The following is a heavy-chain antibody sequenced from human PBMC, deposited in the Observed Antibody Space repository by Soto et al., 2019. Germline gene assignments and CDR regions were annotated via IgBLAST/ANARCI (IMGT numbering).Heavy chain of an antibody. D-gene: IGHD5-18*01. J-gene: IGHJ4*02. V-gene: IGHV1-18*01. CDR3: ARDQAMAQFDY. CDR1: GYTFTNYG. Sequence: SXXXSCKASGYTFTNYGISWVRQASGQGLEWMGWINAXNGXXKYAQKLQGRVTMTTDTATSTAYMELRSLRSDDTAVYYCARDQAMAQFDYWGQGTLVTVSS. CDR2: INAXNGXX.